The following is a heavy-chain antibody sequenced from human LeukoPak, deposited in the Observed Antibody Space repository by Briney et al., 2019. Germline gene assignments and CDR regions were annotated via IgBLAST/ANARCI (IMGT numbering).Heavy chain of an antibody. CDR1: GYSISSGYY. V-gene: IGHV4-38-2*01. CDR2: IYHSGST. J-gene: IGHJ4*02. D-gene: IGHD2-2*01. Sequence: MASETLSLTCAVSGYSISSGYYWGWIRQPPGKGLEWIGSIYHSGSTYYNPSLKSRVTISVDTSKNQFSLKLSSVTAADTAVYYCARIVPAAYYFYYWGQGTLVTVSS. CDR3: ARIVPAAYYFYY.